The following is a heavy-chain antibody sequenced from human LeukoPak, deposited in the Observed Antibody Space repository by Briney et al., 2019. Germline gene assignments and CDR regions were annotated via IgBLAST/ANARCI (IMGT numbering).Heavy chain of an antibody. V-gene: IGHV4-4*02. CDR1: SGSISSSNW. J-gene: IGHJ4*02. Sequence: PSETLSLTCAVSSGSISSSNWWSWVRQPPGKGLEWIGEIYQSGSTNYNPSLKSRVTISVDKSKNQFSLKLTSVTAADTTVYYCARDVSGYRIAAAGTFDYWGQGIVVTVSS. CDR2: IYQSGST. D-gene: IGHD6-13*01. CDR3: ARDVSGYRIAAAGTFDY.